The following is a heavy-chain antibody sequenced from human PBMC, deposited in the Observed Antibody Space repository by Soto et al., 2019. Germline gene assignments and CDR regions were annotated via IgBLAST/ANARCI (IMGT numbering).Heavy chain of an antibody. CDR3: ARGRRSVAAAGLFGH. V-gene: IGHV4-34*01. CDR2: INHSGST. J-gene: IGHJ5*02. D-gene: IGHD6-13*01. CDR1: GGSISSYY. Sequence: SETLSLTCTVSGGSISSYYWSWIRQSPGKGLEWIGEINHSGSTNYNPSLKSRVTISVDTSKNQFSLKLSSVTAADTAVYYCARGRRSVAAAGLFGHWGQGTLVTVSS.